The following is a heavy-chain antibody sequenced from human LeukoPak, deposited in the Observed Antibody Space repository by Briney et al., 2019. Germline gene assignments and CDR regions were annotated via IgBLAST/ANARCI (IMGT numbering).Heavy chain of an antibody. Sequence: SGDSLRLSCVASGFTFNICPMTWVRQSPGKGLEWVSTIGTSGDTYYADSVKGRFTISRDDSKNTLYLQMHSLGAEDTAVYYCAKSRIVDRRGYFDYWGQGTLVTVSS. CDR2: IGTSGDT. D-gene: IGHD2-15*01. V-gene: IGHV3-23*01. CDR1: GFTFNICP. J-gene: IGHJ4*02. CDR3: AKSRIVDRRGYFDY.